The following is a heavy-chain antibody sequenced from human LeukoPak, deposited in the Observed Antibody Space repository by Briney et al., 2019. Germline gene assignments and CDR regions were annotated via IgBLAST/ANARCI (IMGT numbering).Heavy chain of an antibody. D-gene: IGHD2-2*01. V-gene: IGHV3-30-3*01. CDR3: AKDSSTSHPYYGLDV. CDR2: ISHDGGNE. Sequence: GGSLRLSCAASGFTFSRYGMHCVRQAPGKGLEWVAVISHDGGNEYYADSVKGRFTISRDNSKNTLYLQMDSLRAEDTAVYYCAKDSSTSHPYYGLDVWSQGTTVTVSS. J-gene: IGHJ6*02. CDR1: GFTFSRYG.